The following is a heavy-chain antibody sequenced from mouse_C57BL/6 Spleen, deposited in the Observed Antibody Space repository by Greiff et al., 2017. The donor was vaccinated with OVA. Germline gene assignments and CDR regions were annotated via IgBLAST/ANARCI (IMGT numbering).Heavy chain of an antibody. Sequence: ESGPGLVKPSQSLSLTCSVTGYSITSGYYWNWIRQFPGNKLEWMGYISYDGSNNYNPSLKNRISITRDTSKNQFFLKLNSVTTEDTATYYCARDLGFGDYFDYWGQGTTLTVSS. J-gene: IGHJ2*01. CDR3: ARDLGFGDYFDY. D-gene: IGHD4-1*01. CDR1: GYSITSGYY. V-gene: IGHV3-6*01. CDR2: ISYDGSN.